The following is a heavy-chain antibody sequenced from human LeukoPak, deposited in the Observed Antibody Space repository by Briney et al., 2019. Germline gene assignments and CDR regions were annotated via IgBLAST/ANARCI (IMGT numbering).Heavy chain of an antibody. D-gene: IGHD6-13*01. J-gene: IGHJ4*02. CDR3: AKHQISSSWYAY. Sequence: GGSLRLSCAASGFTFSSYAMSWVRQAPGKGLEWVSAISATGGSTNYADSVKGRFTISGDNSKNTLYLQMHSLRAEDSAVYYCAKHQISSSWYAYWGQGLLVTVSS. CDR2: ISATGGST. CDR1: GFTFSSYA. V-gene: IGHV3-23*01.